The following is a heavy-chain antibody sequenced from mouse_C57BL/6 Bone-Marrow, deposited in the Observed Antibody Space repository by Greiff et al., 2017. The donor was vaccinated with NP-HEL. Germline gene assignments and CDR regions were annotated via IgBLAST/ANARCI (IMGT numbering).Heavy chain of an antibody. CDR2: IDPETGGT. CDR1: GYTFTDYE. D-gene: IGHD1-1*01. CDR3: TRGITTVVAPSWYAMDY. Sequence: VQLQQSGAELVRPGASVTLSCKASGYTFTDYEMHWVKQTPVHGLEWIGAIDPETGGTAYNQKFKGKATLTADKSSSTAYMELRSLTSEDSAVYCGTRGITTVVAPSWYAMDYWGQGTSVTVSS. J-gene: IGHJ4*01. V-gene: IGHV1-15*01.